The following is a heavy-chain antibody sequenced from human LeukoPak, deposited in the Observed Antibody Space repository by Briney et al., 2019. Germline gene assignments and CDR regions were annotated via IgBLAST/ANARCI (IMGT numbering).Heavy chain of an antibody. V-gene: IGHV3-30*04. CDR3: ARDTLYSGSYLDY. Sequence: GGSLRLSCAASGFTFSSYAMHWVRQAPGKGVEWVAVISYDGSNKYYADSVKGRFTISRDNSKNTLYLQMNSLRAEDTAAYYCARDTLYSGSYLDYWGQGTLVTVSS. J-gene: IGHJ4*02. D-gene: IGHD1-26*01. CDR2: ISYDGSNK. CDR1: GFTFSSYA.